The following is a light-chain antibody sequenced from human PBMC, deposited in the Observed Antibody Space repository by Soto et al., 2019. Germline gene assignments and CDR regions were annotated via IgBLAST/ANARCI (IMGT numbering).Light chain of an antibody. CDR1: QSVSSS. CDR3: QQYNNWPPFT. J-gene: IGKJ3*01. V-gene: IGKV3-15*01. CDR2: GAS. Sequence: EIVMTQSPATLSVSPGERVTLSCRASQSVSSSLAWYQQKPGQAPRLLIYGASTKATGIPARFSGSGSGTEFTLTSSSLPSEDFAVYYCQQYNNWPPFTFGPGTKVDIK.